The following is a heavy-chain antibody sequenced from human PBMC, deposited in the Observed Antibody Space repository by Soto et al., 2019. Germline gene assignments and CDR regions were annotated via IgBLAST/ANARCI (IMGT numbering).Heavy chain of an antibody. CDR2: IGSAGDT. CDR3: AKWIYCPSASCSLQRAWFDP. D-gene: IGHD2-2*01. V-gene: IGHV3-13*01. J-gene: IGHJ5*02. CDR1: GFTFSSYD. Sequence: GGSLRLSCAASGFTFSSYDMHWVRQATGKGLEWVSAIGSAGDTYYPGSVKGRFTISRENAKNTLYLHMNSLRAGDTAVYYCAKWIYCPSASCSLQRAWFDPGGQGTLVTVS.